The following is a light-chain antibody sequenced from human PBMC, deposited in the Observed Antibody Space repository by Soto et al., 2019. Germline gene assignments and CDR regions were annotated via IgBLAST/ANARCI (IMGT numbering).Light chain of an antibody. CDR2: EGT. CDR1: SSDVVTYNL. J-gene: IGLJ1*01. Sequence: ALTQPASVSGSPGQSISISCTGTSSDVVTYNLVSWYQQHPGKAPTVLIYEGTKRPSGVSNRFSGSKSGNTASLTISGLQTEDEADYYCYSFAGSTTFSYVFGPGTKVTVL. CDR3: YSFAGSTTFSYV. V-gene: IGLV2-23*03.